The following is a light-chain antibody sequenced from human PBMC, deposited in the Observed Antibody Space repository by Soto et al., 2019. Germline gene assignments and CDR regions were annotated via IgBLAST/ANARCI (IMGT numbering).Light chain of an antibody. V-gene: IGLV1-47*01. Sequence: QSVLTQPPSASGTPGQTVTISCSGSSSNIGSNYVYWYQQLPGTAPKLLIYRNNQRPSGVPDRFSGSKSGTSASLAISGLRSEDEADYYCAAWDDSLSCLFGGGTKLTVL. CDR1: SSNIGSNY. J-gene: IGLJ2*01. CDR2: RNN. CDR3: AAWDDSLSCL.